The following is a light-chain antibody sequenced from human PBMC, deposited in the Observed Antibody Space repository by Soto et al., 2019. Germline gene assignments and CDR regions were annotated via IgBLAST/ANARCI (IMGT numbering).Light chain of an antibody. CDR3: QRANSFPFT. Sequence: DIQMTQSPSSLSASVGDRVTITCRASQGIANYLAWYQQKPGKVPKLLIYGASTLHSGVPSRFSGSGFGTDFTLTISSLQPEDVATYYCQRANSFPFTFGPGTTVDIK. CDR2: GAS. CDR1: QGIANY. V-gene: IGKV1-27*01. J-gene: IGKJ3*01.